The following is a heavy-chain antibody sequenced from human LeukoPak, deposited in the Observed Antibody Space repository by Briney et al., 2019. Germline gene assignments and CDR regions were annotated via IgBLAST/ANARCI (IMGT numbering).Heavy chain of an antibody. V-gene: IGHV3-21*01. CDR1: GFTFSSYS. D-gene: IGHD3-3*01. CDR3: ARDWVSYDFWSGYINYYYYMDV. J-gene: IGHJ6*03. CDR2: ISSSSSYI. Sequence: GGSLRLSCAASGFTFSSYSMNWVRQAPGKGLEWVSSISSSSSYIYYADSVKGRFTISRDNAKNSLYLQMNSLRAEDTAVYYCARDWVSYDFWSGYINYYYYMDVWGKGTTVTVPS.